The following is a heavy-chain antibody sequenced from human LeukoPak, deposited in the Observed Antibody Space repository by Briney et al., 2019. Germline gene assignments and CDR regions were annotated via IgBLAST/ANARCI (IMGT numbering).Heavy chain of an antibody. D-gene: IGHD4-17*01. CDR3: ARDLDYGDYPFDY. J-gene: IGHJ4*02. CDR1: AFIFSGHW. CDR2: IKEDGSVR. V-gene: IGHV3-7*03. Sequence: GGSLRLSCEGSAFIFSGHWMNWVRQTPGKGLEWVASIKEDGSVRQYVDSVKGRFSISRDNTKGSLFLQLNSLRAEDTAVYYCARDLDYGDYPFDYWGQGTLVTVSS.